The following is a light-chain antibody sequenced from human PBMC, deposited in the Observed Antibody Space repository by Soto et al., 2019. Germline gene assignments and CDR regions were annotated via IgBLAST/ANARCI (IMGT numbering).Light chain of an antibody. CDR2: GTS. CDR1: QSVPSSS. Sequence: EIVLRQSPGTLSLSPGERATVSCRASQSVPSSSLAWYHQKPGQGHSLLIYGTSRRSTGIPDRFSGSGSVTAFNLTISRLEPDDSELYFCPQNSNPPTFGQGTKLQIK. V-gene: IGKV3-20*01. J-gene: IGKJ2*01. CDR3: PQNSNPPT.